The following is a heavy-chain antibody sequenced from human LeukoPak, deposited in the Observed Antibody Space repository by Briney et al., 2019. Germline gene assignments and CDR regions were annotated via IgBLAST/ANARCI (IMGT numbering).Heavy chain of an antibody. J-gene: IGHJ4*02. D-gene: IGHD1-26*01. CDR2: ISGSGYST. CDR3: ARVEWENYYFDY. V-gene: IGHV3-23*01. CDR1: GFTFSSYG. Sequence: GGSLRLSCAASGFTFSSYGMSWVRQAPGKGLEWVSAISGSGYSTYYADSVKGRFTISRDNSKDTLYLQMNSLRAEDTAVYYCARVEWENYYFDYWGQGTLVTVSS.